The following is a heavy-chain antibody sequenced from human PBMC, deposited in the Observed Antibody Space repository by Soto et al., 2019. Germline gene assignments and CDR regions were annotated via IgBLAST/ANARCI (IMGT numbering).Heavy chain of an antibody. Sequence: QVQLQESGPGLVKPSQTLSLTCTVSGGSISSGGYYWSWIRQHPGKGLEWIGYIYYSGSTYYNPSRKSRVTISVDTSKNQFSLKLSSVTAAATAVYYCARGGELMVRGVIIDWFDPWGQGTLVTVSS. D-gene: IGHD3-10*01. CDR3: ARGGELMVRGVIIDWFDP. CDR2: IYYSGST. J-gene: IGHJ5*02. V-gene: IGHV4-31*03. CDR1: GGSISSGGYY.